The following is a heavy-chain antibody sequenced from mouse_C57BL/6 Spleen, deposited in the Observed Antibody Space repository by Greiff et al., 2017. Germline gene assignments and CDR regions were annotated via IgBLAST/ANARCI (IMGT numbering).Heavy chain of an antibody. Sequence: EVKLVESGGGLVQPGGSLSLSCAASGFTFTDYYMSWVRQPPGKALEWLGFIRNKANGYTTEYSASVKGRFTISRDNSQSILYLQMNALRAEDSATYYCARYRGGGGLDWYFDVWGTGTTVTVSS. CDR1: GFTFTDYY. V-gene: IGHV7-3*01. CDR2: IRNKANGYTT. CDR3: ARYRGGGGLDWYFDV. D-gene: IGHD6-1*01. J-gene: IGHJ1*03.